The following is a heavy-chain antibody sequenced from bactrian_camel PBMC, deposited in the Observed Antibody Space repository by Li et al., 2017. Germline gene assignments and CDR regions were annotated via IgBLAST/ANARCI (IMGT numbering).Heavy chain of an antibody. J-gene: IGHJ4*01. CDR1: GFTSHRCG. D-gene: IGHD2*01. CDR2: ILGDGST. Sequence: VQPVESGGGSVQAGGSLRLSCTAPGFTSHRCGIDWYRQRAGGQREFVAAILGDGSTTYAASVEGRFTVSKDKDKDTLYLQMNDLTPEDTGLYSCMTIGPAGGSWCESNYRGQGTQVTVS. V-gene: IGHV3S55*01. CDR3: MTIGPAGGSWCESNY.